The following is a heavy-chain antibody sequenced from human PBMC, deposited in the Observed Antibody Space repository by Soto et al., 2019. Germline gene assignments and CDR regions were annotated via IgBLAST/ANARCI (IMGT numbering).Heavy chain of an antibody. J-gene: IGHJ4*02. CDR2: IYPGDSDT. CDR3: ARRQGGYSSSWYFDY. D-gene: IGHD6-13*01. Sequence: GESLKISCKGSGYSFTSYWIGWVRQMPGKGLEWMGIIYPGDSDTSYSPSFQGQVTISADKSISPAYLQWSSLKASDTAMYYWARRQGGYSSSWYFDYWGQGTLVTVSS. V-gene: IGHV5-51*01. CDR1: GYSFTSYW.